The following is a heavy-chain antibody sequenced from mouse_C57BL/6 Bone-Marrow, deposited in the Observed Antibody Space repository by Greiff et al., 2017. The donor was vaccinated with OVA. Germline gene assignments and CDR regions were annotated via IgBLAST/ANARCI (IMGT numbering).Heavy chain of an antibody. CDR3: ARADSHDRYFDV. CDR1: GYTFTDYY. CDR2: INPNNGGT. V-gene: IGHV1-26*01. Sequence: EVQLQQSGPELVKPGASVKISCKASGYTFTDYYMNWVKQSHGKSLEWIGDINPNNGGTSYNQKFKGKATLTVDKSSSTAYMELRSLTSEDSAVYYCARADSHDRYFDVWGTGTTVTVSS. D-gene: IGHD2-12*01. J-gene: IGHJ1*03.